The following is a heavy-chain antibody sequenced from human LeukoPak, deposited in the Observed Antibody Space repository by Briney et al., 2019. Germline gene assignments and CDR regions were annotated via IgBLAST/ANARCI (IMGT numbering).Heavy chain of an antibody. CDR3: AKEGIRKVWFGWFDY. CDR1: GFTFSSYA. J-gene: IGHJ4*02. D-gene: IGHD3-10*01. CDR2: IRYDGSNK. V-gene: IGHV3-30*02. Sequence: QTGGSLRLSCAASGFTFSSYAMSWVRQAPGKGLEWVAFIRYDGSNKYYADSVKGRFTISRDNSKNTLYLQMNSLRAEDTAVYYCAKEGIRKVWFGWFDYWGQGTLVTVSS.